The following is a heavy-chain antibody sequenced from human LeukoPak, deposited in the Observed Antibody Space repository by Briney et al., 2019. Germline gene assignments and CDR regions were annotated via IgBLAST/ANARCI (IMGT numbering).Heavy chain of an antibody. Sequence: GGSLRLSCAASGFTFSDYVVDWVRQAPGQGLEWVSSISTTTKYIYYADSVRGRFSISRDNAKNSLWLQMDSLRVEDTAVYYCASGGSRSSRPFLWGQGTLVTVSS. CDR3: ASGGSRSSRPFL. J-gene: IGHJ4*02. V-gene: IGHV3-21*01. CDR1: GFTFSDYV. CDR2: ISTTTKYI. D-gene: IGHD6-13*01.